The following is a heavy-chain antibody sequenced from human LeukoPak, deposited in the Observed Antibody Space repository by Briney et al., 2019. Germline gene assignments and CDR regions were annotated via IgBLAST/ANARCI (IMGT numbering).Heavy chain of an antibody. CDR2: INPSGGST. Sequence: ASVKVSCKASGYTFTSYYMHWVRQAPGQGLEWMGIINPSGGSTSYAQKFQGRVTMTRDMSTSTVYMELSSLRSEDTAVYYCARDPGYSSSWETGFDYWGQGTLVTVSS. CDR3: ARDPGYSSSWETGFDY. V-gene: IGHV1-46*01. CDR1: GYTFTSYY. J-gene: IGHJ4*02. D-gene: IGHD6-13*01.